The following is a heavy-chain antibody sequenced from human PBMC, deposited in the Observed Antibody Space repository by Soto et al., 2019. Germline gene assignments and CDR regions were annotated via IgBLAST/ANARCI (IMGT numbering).Heavy chain of an antibody. V-gene: IGHV3-48*02. CDR2: ISSSSSTI. J-gene: IGHJ5*02. CDR3: ARSHTLSGSTRFDP. Sequence: EVQLVESGGGLVQPGGSLRLSCAASGFSLSSYSMSWVRQAPGKGLEWISFISSSSSTIYYADSVKGRFTISRDNAKNSLFLQMYRLRDEDTAIYYCARSHTLSGSTRFDPWGQGTLVTVSS. D-gene: IGHD1-7*01. CDR1: GFSLSSYS.